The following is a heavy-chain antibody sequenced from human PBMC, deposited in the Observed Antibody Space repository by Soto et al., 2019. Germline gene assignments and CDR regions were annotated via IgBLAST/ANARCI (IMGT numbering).Heavy chain of an antibody. CDR2: INPKSGGT. D-gene: IGHD2-15*01. CDR3: ARDLAKGGGSAGFDY. J-gene: IGHJ4*02. V-gene: IGHV1-2*02. Sequence: QVQLVQSGAEVKKPGASVNVSCKASGYTFTVYYMHWVRQAPGQGLEWMGWINPKSGGTMYPQKFQGRVTMTWDTSISTAYMALIRLSSDATAVYYCARDLAKGGGSAGFDYWGQGTLVTVSS. CDR1: GYTFTVYY.